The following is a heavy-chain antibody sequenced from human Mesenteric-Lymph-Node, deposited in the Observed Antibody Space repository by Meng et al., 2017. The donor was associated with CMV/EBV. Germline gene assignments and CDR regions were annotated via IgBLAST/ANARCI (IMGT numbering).Heavy chain of an antibody. CDR1: GFTFSSYD. D-gene: IGHD5-18*01. V-gene: IGHV3-48*03. Sequence: GESLKISCAASGFTFSSYDMNWVRQAPGKGLEWVSYISSSGSTIYYAGSVKGRFTISRDNAKNSLYLQMNSLRAEDTAVYYCGKDGRGYSPYYFDSWGQGTMVTVSS. CDR3: GKDGRGYSPYYFDS. J-gene: IGHJ4*02. CDR2: ISSSGSTI.